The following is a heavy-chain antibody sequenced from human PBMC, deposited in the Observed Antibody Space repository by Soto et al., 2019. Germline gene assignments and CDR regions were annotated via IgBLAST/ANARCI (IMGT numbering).Heavy chain of an antibody. J-gene: IGHJ4*02. Sequence: GGSLRLSCAASGVTFSKVWVNWVRQTPGKGLEWVVRLKSKTDGGTTDYATPVKGRFTVSRDDSKNTVFLQMDSLKTEDTAVYYCNTDSVHCSPDTCPYARGKWGQGTLVTVSS. V-gene: IGHV3-15*01. CDR3: NTDSVHCSPDTCPYARGK. D-gene: IGHD2-15*01. CDR1: GVTFSKVW. CDR2: LKSKTDGGTT.